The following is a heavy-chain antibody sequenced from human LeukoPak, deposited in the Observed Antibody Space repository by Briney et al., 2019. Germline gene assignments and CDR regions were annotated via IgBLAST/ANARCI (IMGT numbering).Heavy chain of an antibody. V-gene: IGHV4-34*01. CDR3: ARAAIVALGY. D-gene: IGHD3-22*01. CDR2: INHSGST. CDR1: GGSFSGYY. J-gene: IGHJ4*02. Sequence: PSETLSLTCAVYGGSFSGYYWSWIRQPPGKGLEWIGEINHSGSTNYNPSLKSRVTISVDTSKNQFSLKLSSVTAADTAVYYCARAAIVALGYWGQGTLVTVSS.